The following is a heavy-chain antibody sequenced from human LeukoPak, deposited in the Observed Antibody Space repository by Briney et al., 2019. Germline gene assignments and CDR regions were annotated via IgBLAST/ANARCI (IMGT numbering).Heavy chain of an antibody. V-gene: IGHV3-21*01. Sequence: PGGSLRLSCAASVFTFSSYSMNWVRQAPGKGLEWVSSISSSSSYIYYADSVKGRFTISRDNAKNSLYLQMNSLRAEDTAVYYCARGDGNWFDPWGQGTLVTVSS. CDR3: ARGDGNWFDP. CDR2: ISSSSSYI. J-gene: IGHJ5*02. D-gene: IGHD5-24*01. CDR1: VFTFSSYS.